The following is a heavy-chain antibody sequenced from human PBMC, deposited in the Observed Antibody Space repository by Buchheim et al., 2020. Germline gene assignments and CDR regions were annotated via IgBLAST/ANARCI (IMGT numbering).Heavy chain of an antibody. CDR1: GFTFSSYW. CDR3: ARWRPEGMGDYYYYGMDV. Sequence: EVQLVESGGGLVQPGGSLRLSCAASGFTFSSYWMSWVRQAPGKGLEWVANIKQDGSEKYYVDSVKGRFTISRDNAKNSMYLQMNSLRAEDTAVYYCARWRPEGMGDYYYYGMDVWGQGTT. CDR2: IKQDGSEK. V-gene: IGHV3-7*01. J-gene: IGHJ6*02. D-gene: IGHD1-26*01.